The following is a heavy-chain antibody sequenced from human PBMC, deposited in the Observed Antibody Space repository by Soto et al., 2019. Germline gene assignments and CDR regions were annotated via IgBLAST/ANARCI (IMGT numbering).Heavy chain of an antibody. CDR2: INHSGFA. CDR1: NGSFTGHY. CDR3: ARGHGRFAH. J-gene: IGHJ4*02. V-gene: IGHV4-34*01. Sequence: QVQLQQWGAGLLKPSETLSLTCGVYNGSFTGHYWAWIRQAPGKGLEWIGEINHSGFANYNPSLKSRVAIALDTSKPQFSLSLTSVNVADRAIYYCARGHGRFAHWGQGTLVTVSS.